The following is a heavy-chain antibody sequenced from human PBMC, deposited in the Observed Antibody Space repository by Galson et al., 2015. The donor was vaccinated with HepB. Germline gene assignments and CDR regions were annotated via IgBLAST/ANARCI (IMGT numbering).Heavy chain of an antibody. D-gene: IGHD5-12*01. V-gene: IGHV3-30*18. Sequence: SLRLSCAASGFSFRNYGMHWVRQAPGKGLEWVAVITFDGFNQYYADPVKGRFTISRDNSENKLYLQMWSLRADDSAMYYCAKELSIYSGYDLLESWGQGTLVAVSS. J-gene: IGHJ4*02. CDR2: ITFDGFNQ. CDR3: AKELSIYSGYDLLES. CDR1: GFSFRNYG.